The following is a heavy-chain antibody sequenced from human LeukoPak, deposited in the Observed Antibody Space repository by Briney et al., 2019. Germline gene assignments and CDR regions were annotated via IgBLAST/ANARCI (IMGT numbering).Heavy chain of an antibody. CDR2: INAGNGNT. CDR1: GYTFTSYA. D-gene: IGHD4-17*01. V-gene: IGHV1-3*01. Sequence: ASVKVSCKASGYTFTSYAMHWVRQAPGQRLEWMGWINAGNGNTKYSQKFQGRVTITRDTSASTAYMELSSLRSGDTAVYYCARDGDYGDPMDPPRAFDYWGQGTLVTVSS. J-gene: IGHJ4*02. CDR3: ARDGDYGDPMDPPRAFDY.